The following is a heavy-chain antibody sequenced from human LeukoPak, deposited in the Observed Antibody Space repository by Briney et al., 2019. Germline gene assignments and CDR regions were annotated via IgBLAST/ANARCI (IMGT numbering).Heavy chain of an antibody. CDR3: AREYSSGWREDWFDP. CDR2: ISSSSSYI. V-gene: IGHV3-21*01. J-gene: IGHJ5*02. CDR1: GFTFSSYS. D-gene: IGHD6-19*01. Sequence: PGGSLRLSCAASGFTFSSYSMNWVRQAPGKGLEWVSSISSSSSYIYYADSVKGRFTISRDNAKNSLYLQMNSLRAEDTAVYYCAREYSSGWREDWFDPWGQGTLVTVSS.